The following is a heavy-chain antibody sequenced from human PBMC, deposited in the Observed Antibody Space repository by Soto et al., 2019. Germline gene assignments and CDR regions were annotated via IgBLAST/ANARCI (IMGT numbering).Heavy chain of an antibody. CDR2: INHSGST. D-gene: IGHD3-10*01. V-gene: IGHV4-34*01. CDR1: GGSFTDYY. CDR3: ARVTHGSGSYYDYYYYYIDV. J-gene: IGHJ6*03. Sequence: QVQLQQWGAELLKPSETLSLTCAVYGGSFTDYYWTWIHQPPGKVLEWIGEINHSGSTNYNPSLKSRVTTSVDTSKNQFSLKLSSVTAADTAVYYCARVTHGSGSYYDYYYYYIDVWGKGTTVTVSS.